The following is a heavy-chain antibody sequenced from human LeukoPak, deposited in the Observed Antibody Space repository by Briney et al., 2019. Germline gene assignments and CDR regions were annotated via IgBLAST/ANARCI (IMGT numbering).Heavy chain of an antibody. D-gene: IGHD2-2*01. Sequence: SETLSLTCTVSGGSISSYYWSWVRQPRGKGLEWVGYIYYSGSTNYNPSLKSRVTISVDTSKNQFSLKLSSVTAADTAVYYCARGPYCSSTSCYHYYMDVWGKGTTVTVSS. CDR3: ARGPYCSSTSCYHYYMDV. J-gene: IGHJ6*03. CDR1: GGSISSYY. V-gene: IGHV4-59*01. CDR2: IYYSGST.